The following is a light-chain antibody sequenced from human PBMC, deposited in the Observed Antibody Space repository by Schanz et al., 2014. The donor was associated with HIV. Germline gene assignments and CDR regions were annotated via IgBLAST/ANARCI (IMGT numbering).Light chain of an antibody. CDR2: DAS. V-gene: IGKV3-11*01. CDR3: QQRSNWPLLT. CDR1: QSVSSRY. Sequence: EIVLTQSPGTLSLSPGERATLSCRASQSVSSRYLAWYQHKPGQAPRLLIYDASNRATGIPARFSGSGSGTDFTLTISSLEPEDFAVYYCQQRSNWPLLTFGGGTKVEIK. J-gene: IGKJ4*01.